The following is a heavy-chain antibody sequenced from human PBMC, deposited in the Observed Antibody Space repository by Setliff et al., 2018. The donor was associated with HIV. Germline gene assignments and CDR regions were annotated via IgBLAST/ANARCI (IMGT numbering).Heavy chain of an antibody. J-gene: IGHJ4*02. CDR2: ISSSSSTI. Sequence: GGSLRLSCEASGFSSSSYEMNWVRKAPGKGLEWISYISSSSSTIYYADSVKGRFTIYSDNAKNSLYLQMNSLRPEDAAVFYCARVRLYSSTLDYWGQGTLVTVSS. CDR3: ARVRLYSSTLDY. V-gene: IGHV3-48*03. CDR1: GFSSSSYE. D-gene: IGHD2-2*01.